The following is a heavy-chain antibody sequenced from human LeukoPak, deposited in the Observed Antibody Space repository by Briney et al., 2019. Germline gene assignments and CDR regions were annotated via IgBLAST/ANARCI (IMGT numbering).Heavy chain of an antibody. J-gene: IGHJ4*02. CDR3: AKIALPYSGYGHFDY. CDR1: GFTFSSYA. D-gene: IGHD5-12*01. V-gene: IGHV3-23*01. Sequence: GGSLRLSCAASGFTFSSYAMSWVRQAPGKGLEWVSAISGSGGSTYYADSAKGRFTISRDNSKNTLYLQMNSLRAEDTAVYYCAKIALPYSGYGHFDYWGQGTLVTVSS. CDR2: ISGSGGST.